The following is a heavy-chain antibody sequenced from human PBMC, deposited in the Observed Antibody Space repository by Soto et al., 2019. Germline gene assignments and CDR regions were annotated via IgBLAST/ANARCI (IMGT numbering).Heavy chain of an antibody. Sequence: QVQLQESGPGLVKPSETLSLTCTVSGGSVSSGSYYWSWIRQPPGKGQEWIGYIYYSGSTNYNPSLKSRVPISVDTSKHQFPLQLSSVGAADRAVYYCAREYYYDSSGYYRAGFGPGGQGTLVTVAS. CDR3: AREYYYDSSGYYRAGFGP. D-gene: IGHD3-22*01. V-gene: IGHV4-61*01. J-gene: IGHJ5*02. CDR1: GGSVSSGSYY. CDR2: IYYSGST.